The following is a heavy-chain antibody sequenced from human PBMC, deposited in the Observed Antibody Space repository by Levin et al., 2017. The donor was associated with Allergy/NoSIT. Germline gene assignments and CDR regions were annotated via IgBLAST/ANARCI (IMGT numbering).Heavy chain of an antibody. D-gene: IGHD3-16*01. V-gene: IGHV3-30*03. CDR2: ISYDGGRT. Sequence: GGSLRLSCAASGFSFSSSDMHWLRQAPGEKLEWVAHISYDGGRTYYADPVKGRFTFSRDNSKNTLYLQMNSLRAEDTAVYYCTRGPPHVGFDIWGQGTMVTVSS. CDR3: TRGPPHVGFDI. CDR1: GFSFSSSD. J-gene: IGHJ3*02.